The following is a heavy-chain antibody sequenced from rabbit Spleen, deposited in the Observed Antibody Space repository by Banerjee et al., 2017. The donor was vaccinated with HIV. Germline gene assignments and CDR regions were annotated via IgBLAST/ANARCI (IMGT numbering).Heavy chain of an antibody. V-gene: IGHV1S45*01. CDR3: ARDTGSSFSSYGMDL. D-gene: IGHD8-1*01. CDR2: IAGSSSAFT. CDR1: GVSFSSSDY. J-gene: IGHJ6*01. Sequence: EQLEESGGGLVKPEGSLTLTCKASGVSFSSSDYMCWVRQAPGKGLEWISCIAGSSSAFTYSATWAKGRFTCSKTSSTTVTLQMTSLTVADTATYFCARDTGSSFSSYGMDLWGPGTLVTVS.